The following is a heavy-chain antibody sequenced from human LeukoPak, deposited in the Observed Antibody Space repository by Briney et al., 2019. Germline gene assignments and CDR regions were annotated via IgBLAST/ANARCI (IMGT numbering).Heavy chain of an antibody. J-gene: IGHJ4*02. V-gene: IGHV1-69*04. CDR1: GYTFSSYG. CDR3: ARDPEFWGEVVTATPGY. Sequence: SVKVSCKASGYTFSSYGISWVRQAPGQGLEWMGRIIPILGIANYAQKFQGRVTITADKSTSTAYMELSSLRSEDTAVYYCARDPEFWGEVVTATPGYWGQGTLVTVSS. D-gene: IGHD2-21*02. CDR2: IIPILGIA.